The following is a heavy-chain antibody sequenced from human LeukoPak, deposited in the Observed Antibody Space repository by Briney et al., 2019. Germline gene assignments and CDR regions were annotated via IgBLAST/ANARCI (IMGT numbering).Heavy chain of an antibody. D-gene: IGHD3-9*01. J-gene: IGHJ6*02. CDR3: AKNAPVVRYFDWLLLRYYYYYGMDV. CDR2: ISGDGGSP. CDR1: GFTFDDYA. Sequence: GGSLRLSCAASGFTFDDYAMHWVRQAPGKGLEWVSLISGDGGSPYYADSVKGRFTISRDNSKNSLYLQMNSLRTEDTALYYCAKNAPVVRYFDWLLLRYYYYYGMDVWGQGTTVTVSS. V-gene: IGHV3-43*02.